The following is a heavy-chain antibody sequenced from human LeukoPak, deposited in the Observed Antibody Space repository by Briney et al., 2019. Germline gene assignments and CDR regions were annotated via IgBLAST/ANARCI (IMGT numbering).Heavy chain of an antibody. CDR1: GYNFSNYW. Sequence: GESLKISCKGSGYNFSNYWIGWVRHLPGRGLEWMGTIFPDDSDTRYSPSFRSQVTMSADRSINTAYLHWRSLKASDTAMYYCARHEDPISSWYESWGQGTLVTVSS. CDR2: IFPDDSDT. D-gene: IGHD6-13*01. V-gene: IGHV5-51*01. CDR3: ARHEDPISSWYES. J-gene: IGHJ5*02.